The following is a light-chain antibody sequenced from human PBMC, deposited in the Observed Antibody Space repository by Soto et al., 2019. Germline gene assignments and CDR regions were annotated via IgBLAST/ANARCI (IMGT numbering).Light chain of an antibody. V-gene: IGKV1D-12*01. CDR3: QQSRGFPPT. Sequence: DIQMTQSPSSLSASVGDRVTITCRASQDISSWLAWYQQRLWKAPKLLIYAASSLQSGVPSMFSGSGSGAHFTLTISSLQPEHFATYYCQQSRGFPPTFGQGNKVEI. CDR2: AAS. CDR1: QDISSW. J-gene: IGKJ1*01.